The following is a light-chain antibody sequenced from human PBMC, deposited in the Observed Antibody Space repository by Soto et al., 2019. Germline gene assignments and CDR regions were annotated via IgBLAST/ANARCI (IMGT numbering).Light chain of an antibody. Sequence: EIVMTQSPATLSVSPGERATLSCRASQSVSSNLAWYQHKPGQAPSLLIYGASTMTTGIPARFSGSGSGTDFTLTISSLQSEDFAVYYCQQYNNWPPWTFGQGTKVEIK. CDR2: GAS. V-gene: IGKV3-15*01. CDR3: QQYNNWPPWT. J-gene: IGKJ1*01. CDR1: QSVSSN.